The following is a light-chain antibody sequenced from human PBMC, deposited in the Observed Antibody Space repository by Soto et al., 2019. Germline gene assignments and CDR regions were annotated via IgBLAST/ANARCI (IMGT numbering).Light chain of an antibody. CDR3: CSYAGSPYV. CDR2: SNN. V-gene: IGLV1-44*01. J-gene: IGLJ1*01. Sequence: QSVLTQPPSASGTPGQRVTISCSGGASNLGRNPVDWYQQLPGTAPKLLIYSNNQRPSGVPDRFSGSKSGTSASLAINGLQSEDEADYYCCSYAGSPYVFGTGTKLTVL. CDR1: ASNLGRNP.